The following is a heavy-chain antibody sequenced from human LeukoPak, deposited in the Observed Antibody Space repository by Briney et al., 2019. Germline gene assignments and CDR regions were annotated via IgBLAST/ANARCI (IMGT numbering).Heavy chain of an antibody. Sequence: ASGKVSCKASGYNFTSYGISWGRPAPGQGPELMGGIIPIFGTAKYAQKFQGRVTITTDESTSTAYMELSSLRSEDTAVYYCARQARANLCSSTSCYTPSVYYYYIDVWGKGTTVTVSS. D-gene: IGHD2-2*02. CDR2: IIPIFGTA. V-gene: IGHV1-69*05. J-gene: IGHJ6*03. CDR1: GYNFTSYG. CDR3: ARQARANLCSSTSCYTPSVYYYYIDV.